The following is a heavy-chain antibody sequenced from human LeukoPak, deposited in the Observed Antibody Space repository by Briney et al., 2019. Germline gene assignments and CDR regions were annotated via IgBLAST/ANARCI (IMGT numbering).Heavy chain of an antibody. CDR2: ISSSGSTI. CDR3: ARSKTRHFSAAVV. CDR1: GFTFSDYY. D-gene: IGHD6-13*01. V-gene: IGHV3-11*01. Sequence: GGSLRLSCAASGFTFSDYYMSWIRQAPGKGLEWVSYISSSGSTIYYADSVKGRFTISRDNAKNSLYLQMNSLRAEDTAVYYCARSKTRHFSAAVVWGQGTLVTVSS. J-gene: IGHJ4*02.